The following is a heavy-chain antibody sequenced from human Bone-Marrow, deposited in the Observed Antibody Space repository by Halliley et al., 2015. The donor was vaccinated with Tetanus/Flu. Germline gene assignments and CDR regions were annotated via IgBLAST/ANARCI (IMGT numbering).Heavy chain of an antibody. J-gene: IGHJ4*02. V-gene: IGHV3-30-3*01. CDR2: ISKDGTDK. Sequence: AIISKDGTDKYSADSVKGRFTVSRDNSKSILFLHMNSLRPEDTAVYYCARDPGDSGDYYFDSWGRGALVTVSS. D-gene: IGHD4-17*01. CDR3: ARDPGDSGDYYFDS.